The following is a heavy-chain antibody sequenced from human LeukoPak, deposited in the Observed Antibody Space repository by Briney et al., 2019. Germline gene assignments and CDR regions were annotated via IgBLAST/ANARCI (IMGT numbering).Heavy chain of an antibody. D-gene: IGHD3-10*01. J-gene: IGHJ5*02. CDR2: ISSSATST. V-gene: IGHV3-11*01. Sequence: PGGSLRLSRAASGFTFNDYYMNWIRQAPGKGLEWVSSISSSATSTYYADSVKGRFTISRDNAKNSLYLQMNSLRAEDTAVYFCVRDDRPIYYLMGTAFDPWGQGTLVTVSS. CDR1: GFTFNDYY. CDR3: VRDDRPIYYLMGTAFDP.